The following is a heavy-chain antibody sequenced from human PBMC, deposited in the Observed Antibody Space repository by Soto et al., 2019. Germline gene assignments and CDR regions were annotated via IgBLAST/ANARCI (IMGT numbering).Heavy chain of an antibody. V-gene: IGHV3-21*01. Sequence: LRLSCAASGFTFSSYSMNWVRQAPGKGLEWVSSISSSSSYIYYADSVKGRFTISGDNAKNSLYLQMNSLRAEDTAVYYCAREGYSMFYGMDVWGQGTTVTVSS. CDR1: GFTFSSYS. D-gene: IGHD2-15*01. CDR2: ISSSSSYI. J-gene: IGHJ6*02. CDR3: AREGYSMFYGMDV.